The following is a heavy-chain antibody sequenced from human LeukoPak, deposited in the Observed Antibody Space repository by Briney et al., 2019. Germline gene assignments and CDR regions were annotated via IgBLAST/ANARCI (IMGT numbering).Heavy chain of an antibody. J-gene: IGHJ4*02. CDR2: IYYSGST. CDR3: PRCFYYGSGRGKFDY. D-gene: IGHD3-10*01. V-gene: IGHV4-30-4*08. Sequence: SETLSLTCTVSGASIRSGNYYWNWIRQHPGKGLEWIGYIYYSGSTYYNPSLKSRVTISMDTSKNQFSLKLSSVTAADTAVYYCPRCFYYGSGRGKFDYGGQGPRVTVSS. CDR1: GASIRSGNYY.